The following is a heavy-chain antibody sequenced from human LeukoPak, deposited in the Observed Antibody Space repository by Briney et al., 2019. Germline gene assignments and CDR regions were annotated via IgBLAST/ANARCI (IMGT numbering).Heavy chain of an antibody. CDR3: ARQRYQQFYYYMDV. CDR2: INHSGST. CDR1: GGSFSGYY. D-gene: IGHD2-2*01. J-gene: IGHJ6*03. Sequence: SETLSLTCAVYGGSFSGYYWSWIRQLPGKGREWIGEINHSGSTNYNPSLKSRVTISVDTSKNQFSLKLSSVTAADTAVYYCARQRYQQFYYYMDVWGKGTTVTVSS. V-gene: IGHV4-34*01.